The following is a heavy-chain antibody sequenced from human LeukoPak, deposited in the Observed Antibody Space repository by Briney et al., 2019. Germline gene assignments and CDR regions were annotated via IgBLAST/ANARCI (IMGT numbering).Heavy chain of an antibody. CDR1: GFTFSSYW. J-gene: IGHJ4*02. V-gene: IGHV3-7*01. CDR2: IRQDGSQK. Sequence: PGGSLRLSCAASGFTFSSYWMSWVRQAPGKGLEWVATIRQDGSQKYYVDSVKGRFTISRDNAKNSLYLQMNSLRAEDTAVYYCARDRGWSTFDYWGQGTLVTVSS. CDR3: ARDRGWSTFDY. D-gene: IGHD6-19*01.